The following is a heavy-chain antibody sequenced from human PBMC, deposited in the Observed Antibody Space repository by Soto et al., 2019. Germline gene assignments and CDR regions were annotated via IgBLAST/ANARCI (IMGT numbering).Heavy chain of an antibody. V-gene: IGHV3-23*01. CDR1: GFTFSSYA. CDR2: ISGSGGST. D-gene: IGHD3-9*01. CDR3: AKGAHYDILTGEDYYYGMDV. J-gene: IGHJ6*02. Sequence: GGSLRLSCAASGFTFSSYAMSWVRQAPGKGLEWVSAISGSGGSTYYADSVKGRFTISRDNSKNTLYLQMNSLRAEDTAVYYCAKGAHYDILTGEDYYYGMDVWGQGTTVTVSS.